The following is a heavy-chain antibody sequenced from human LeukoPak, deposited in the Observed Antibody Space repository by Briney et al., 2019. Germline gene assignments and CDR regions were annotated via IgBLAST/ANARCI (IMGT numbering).Heavy chain of an antibody. Sequence: PSQTLSLTCTVSGGSISSGDYYWSWIRQPPGTGLEWIGEIYHSGSTNYNPSLKSRVTISVDKSKNQFSLKLSSVTAADTAVYYCARAPGGDYGAPNYYFDYWGQGTLVTVSS. D-gene: IGHD4-17*01. V-gene: IGHV4-30-4*01. J-gene: IGHJ4*02. CDR3: ARAPGGDYGAPNYYFDY. CDR2: IYHSGST. CDR1: GGSISSGDYY.